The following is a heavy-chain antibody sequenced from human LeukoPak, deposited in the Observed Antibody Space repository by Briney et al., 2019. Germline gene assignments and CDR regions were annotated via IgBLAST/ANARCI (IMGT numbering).Heavy chain of an antibody. J-gene: IGHJ4*02. CDR3: ARDHYDILTGYYISGPPLDY. D-gene: IGHD3-9*01. V-gene: IGHV1-18*01. CDR1: GYTFTSYG. Sequence: ASVKVSCKASGYTFTSYGISWVRQAPGQGLEWMGCISAYNGNTNYAQKLQGRVTMTTDTSTSTAYMELRSLRSDDTAVYYCARDHYDILTGYYISGPPLDYWGQGTLVTVSS. CDR2: ISAYNGNT.